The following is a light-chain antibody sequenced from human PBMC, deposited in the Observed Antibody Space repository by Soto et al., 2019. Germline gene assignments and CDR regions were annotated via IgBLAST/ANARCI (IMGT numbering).Light chain of an antibody. CDR3: GSYGGSYNLV. CDR1: SSDVGTYYY. V-gene: IGLV2-23*02. Sequence: QSALTQPASVSGSPGQSITISCTGTSSDVGTYYYVSWYQHHPGKAPKLIISDVTSRPSGVSSRFSGSKSGNTASLTISGLQPEDEAVYYCGSYGGSYNLVFGGGTKVTVL. CDR2: DVT. J-gene: IGLJ3*02.